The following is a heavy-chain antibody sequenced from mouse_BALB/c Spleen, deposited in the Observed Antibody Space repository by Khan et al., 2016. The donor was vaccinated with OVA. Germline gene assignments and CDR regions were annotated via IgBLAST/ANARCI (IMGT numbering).Heavy chain of an antibody. J-gene: IGHJ3*01. CDR2: INPGSDST. Sequence: VQLQESGPELVKPGASVKMSCKASGYTFTDYVMNWVKQRNGQGLEWIGQINPGSDSTYYNEKFKGKATLTADRSSSTAYMQLSNLTSEDSAVCFCARAGWDVFAYWGQGTLVTVSA. CDR3: ARAGWDVFAY. V-gene: IGHV1-77*01. CDR1: GYTFTDYV. D-gene: IGHD4-1*01.